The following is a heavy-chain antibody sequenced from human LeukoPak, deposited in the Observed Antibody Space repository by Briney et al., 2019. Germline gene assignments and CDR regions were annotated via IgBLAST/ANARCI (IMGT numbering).Heavy chain of an antibody. CDR2: IYYSGST. J-gene: IGHJ4*02. Sequence: SETLSLTCTVSGGSISSSSYYWGWIRQPPGKGLKWIGSIYYSGSTYYNPSLKSRVTISVDTSKNQFSLNLSSVTAADTAVYYCARGTMTGPYYFDYWGQGTLVTVSS. CDR3: ARGTMTGPYYFDY. V-gene: IGHV4-39*07. CDR1: GGSISSSSYY. D-gene: IGHD3-22*01.